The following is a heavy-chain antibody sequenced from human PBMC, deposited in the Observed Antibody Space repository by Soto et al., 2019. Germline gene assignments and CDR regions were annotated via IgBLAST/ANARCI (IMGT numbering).Heavy chain of an antibody. CDR2: IYWNDDK. D-gene: IGHD3-22*01. CDR3: ASLRSGYYPNYFDY. V-gene: IGHV2-5*01. J-gene: IGHJ4*02. CDR1: GFSLSTSGVG. Sequence: QITLKESGPTLVKPTQTLTLTCTFSGFSLSTSGVGVGWIRQPPGKALEWLALIYWNDDKRYSPSLKSRLTITKDTSKNQVVLTMTNLDPVDTATYYCASLRSGYYPNYFDYWGQGTLVTVSS.